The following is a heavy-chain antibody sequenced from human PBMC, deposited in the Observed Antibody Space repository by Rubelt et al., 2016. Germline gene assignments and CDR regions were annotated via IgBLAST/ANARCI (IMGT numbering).Heavy chain of an antibody. CDR3: AKDLAGGATDY. CDR1: GFSFSNYW. V-gene: IGHV3-30*18. Sequence: SGGGLVQPGGSLRLSCAASGFSFSNYWMYWVSQAPGKGLVWVALITYDGSKKYYADSVKGRFTISRDNSRNTLYLQMNSLRAEDTAVYHCAKDLAGGATDYWGQGTLVTVSS. J-gene: IGHJ4*02. D-gene: IGHD1-26*01. CDR2: ITYDGSKK.